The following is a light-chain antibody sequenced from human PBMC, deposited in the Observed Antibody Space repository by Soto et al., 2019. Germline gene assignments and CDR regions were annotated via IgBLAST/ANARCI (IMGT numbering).Light chain of an antibody. V-gene: IGKV1-9*01. Sequence: QFTQPPPPLPPSRGGRDTHHCVASQGVSSYLAWYPQKPGNATKLPIYVVSSLPSGIPARFRVSGSGTEFTLNISSLQHDDFAIYYCQQINSYAQTVGQGTKVE. CDR1: QGVSSY. J-gene: IGKJ1*01. CDR2: VVS. CDR3: QQINSYAQT.